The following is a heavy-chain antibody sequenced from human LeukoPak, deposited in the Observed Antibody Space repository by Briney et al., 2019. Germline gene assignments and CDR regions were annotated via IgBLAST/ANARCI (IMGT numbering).Heavy chain of an antibody. V-gene: IGHV4-59*08. CDR2: IYYSGST. CDR1: GGSISSYY. D-gene: IGHD3-10*01. CDR3: AGRWFGELSPGYYYYYYMDV. J-gene: IGHJ6*03. Sequence: PSETLSLTCTVSGGSISSYYWSWIRQPPGKGLEWIGYIYYSGSTNYNPSLKSRVTISVDTSKNQFSLKLSSVTAADTAVYYCAGRWFGELSPGYYYYYYMDVWGKGTTVTVSS.